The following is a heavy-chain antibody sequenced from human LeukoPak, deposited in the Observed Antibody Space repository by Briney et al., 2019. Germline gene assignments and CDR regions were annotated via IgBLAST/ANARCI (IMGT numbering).Heavy chain of an antibody. V-gene: IGHV1-8*01. CDR1: GYTFTSYD. J-gene: IGHJ4*02. CDR3: ARSSQQLVPDDY. CDR2: MNPNSGNT. D-gene: IGHD6-13*01. Sequence: GASVKVSCKASGYTFTSYDINWVRQATGQGLEWMGWMNPNSGNTGYAQKFQGRVTMTRNTSISTAYMELSSLRSEDTAVCYCARSSQQLVPDDYWGQGTLVTVSS.